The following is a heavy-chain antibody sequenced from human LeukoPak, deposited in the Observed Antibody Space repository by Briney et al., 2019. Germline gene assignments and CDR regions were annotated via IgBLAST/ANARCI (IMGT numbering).Heavy chain of an antibody. V-gene: IGHV4-38-2*02. Sequence: SETLSLTCTVSGYSISGGFYWGWIRQPPGKGLEWIGNIHHSGTTYYNPSLKSRVTISVDTSKNQLSLKLRSVSAADTAIYYCVRDGGSGYATYYYMDVWGKGTTVTVSS. CDR1: GYSISGGFY. CDR2: IHHSGTT. D-gene: IGHD5-12*01. J-gene: IGHJ6*03. CDR3: VRDGGSGYATYYYMDV.